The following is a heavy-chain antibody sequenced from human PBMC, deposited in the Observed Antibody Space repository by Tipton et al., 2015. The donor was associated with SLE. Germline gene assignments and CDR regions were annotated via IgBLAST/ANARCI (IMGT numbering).Heavy chain of an antibody. J-gene: IGHJ3*02. CDR2: ISWNSGTV. D-gene: IGHD3-22*01. Sequence: SLRLSCAASGFTFDNYAMHWVRQVPGKGLEWVSGISWNSGTVGYADSVKGRFTISRDNAKNALYLQMNSLRPEDTALYYCAKDRRREIVVSQAFDIWGQGTMLTVSS. CDR1: GFTFDNYA. V-gene: IGHV3-9*01. CDR3: AKDRRREIVVSQAFDI.